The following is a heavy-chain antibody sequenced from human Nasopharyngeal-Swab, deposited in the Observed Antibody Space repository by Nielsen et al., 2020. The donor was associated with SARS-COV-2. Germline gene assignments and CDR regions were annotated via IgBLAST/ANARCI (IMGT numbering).Heavy chain of an antibody. CDR2: IKPNSGGT. CDR3: ARDRSASWSALDV. Sequence: ASVKVSCKASGYTLTGYYMHWVRQAPGQGLGWMGWIKPNSGGTNYAQKFQGWVTMTRDTSISTAYMELSRLKSDDTAMYYCARDRSASWSALDVWGKGTTVTVSS. D-gene: IGHD6-13*01. V-gene: IGHV1-2*04. CDR1: GYTLTGYY. J-gene: IGHJ6*04.